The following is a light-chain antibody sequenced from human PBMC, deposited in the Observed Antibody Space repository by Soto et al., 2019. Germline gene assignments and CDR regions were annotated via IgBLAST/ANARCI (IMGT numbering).Light chain of an antibody. J-gene: IGKJ1*01. Sequence: EIVLTQSPGTLYLSPGERATLSCRASQSVTSNYLAWYQQKPGQAPRLLLFGASIRDTGIPDRFSGSGSGTDFTLTIRRLESEDFAVYYCQQYGSSPGTFGQGTKVDIK. V-gene: IGKV3-20*01. CDR2: GAS. CDR3: QQYGSSPGT. CDR1: QSVTSNY.